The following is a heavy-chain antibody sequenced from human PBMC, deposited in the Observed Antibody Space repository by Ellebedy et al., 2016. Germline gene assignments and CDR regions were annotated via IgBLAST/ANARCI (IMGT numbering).Heavy chain of an antibody. V-gene: IGHV4-61*01. Sequence: SETLSLXXTVSGGSVSGATYYWNWIRQPPGKGLEWIGYIYYSGSSNYNPSLRSRVTMSVDRSKNQFSLKLTSVTAADTGTYFCARADYWSGYAPWHPNVWGRGALVTIAS. J-gene: IGHJ4*02. CDR2: IYYSGSS. D-gene: IGHD3-3*01. CDR1: GGSVSGATYY. CDR3: ARADYWSGYAPWHPNV.